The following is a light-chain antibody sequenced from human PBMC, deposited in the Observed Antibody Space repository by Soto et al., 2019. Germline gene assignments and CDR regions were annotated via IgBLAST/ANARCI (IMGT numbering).Light chain of an antibody. CDR3: EEYSSAPWT. CDR1: PGISHY. Sequence: DIQMTQSPSSLSASVGDRATITCRASPGISHYLAWLQQKPGKVPKLLIYGASTFQSGVPSRFSGSGSWTDFTRTISSLQPEDVATYYGEEYSSAPWTFGQGTKVLSK. J-gene: IGKJ1*01. V-gene: IGKV1-27*01. CDR2: GAS.